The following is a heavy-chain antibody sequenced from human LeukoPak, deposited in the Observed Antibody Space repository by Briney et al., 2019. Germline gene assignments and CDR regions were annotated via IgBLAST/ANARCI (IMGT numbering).Heavy chain of an antibody. CDR2: IYYSGST. D-gene: IGHD3-16*02. CDR1: GGSISSSSYY. J-gene: IGHJ4*02. CDR3: ARSYYDYVWGSYPPGY. V-gene: IGHV4-39*01. Sequence: SETLSLTCTVSGGSISSSSYYWGWIRQPPGKGLEWIGSIYYSGSTYYNPSLKSRVTISVDTSKNQFSLKLSSVTAADTAVYYCARSYYDYVWGSYPPGYWGQGTLVTVSS.